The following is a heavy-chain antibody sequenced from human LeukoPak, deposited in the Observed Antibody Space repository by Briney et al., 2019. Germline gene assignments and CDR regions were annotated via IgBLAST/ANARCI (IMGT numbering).Heavy chain of an antibody. CDR3: ASTMLRGVISRIDY. J-gene: IGHJ4*02. CDR2: ISGSTSYT. D-gene: IGHD3-10*01. V-gene: IGHV3-11*03. Sequence: KSGGSLRLSCAASGFTFSDYYMNWIRQAPERGLEWVSYISGSTSYTNYADSVKGRFTISRDNAKNSLYLQMNSLRAEDTAVYYCASTMLRGVISRIDYWGQGTLVTVSS. CDR1: GFTFSDYY.